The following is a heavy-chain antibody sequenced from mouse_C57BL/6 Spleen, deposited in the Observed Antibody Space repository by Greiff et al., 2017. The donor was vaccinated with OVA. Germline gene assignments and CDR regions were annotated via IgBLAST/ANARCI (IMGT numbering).Heavy chain of an antibody. CDR3: ARDQSITTVVATNWYFDV. Sequence: EVKLVESGGGLVKPGGSLKLSCAASRFTFSSYAMSWVRQTPEKRLEWVATISDGGSYTYYPDNVKGRFTISRDNAKNNLYLQMSHLKSEDTAMYYCARDQSITTVVATNWYFDVWGTGTTVTVSS. CDR2: ISDGGSYT. D-gene: IGHD1-1*01. CDR1: RFTFSSYA. V-gene: IGHV5-4*01. J-gene: IGHJ1*03.